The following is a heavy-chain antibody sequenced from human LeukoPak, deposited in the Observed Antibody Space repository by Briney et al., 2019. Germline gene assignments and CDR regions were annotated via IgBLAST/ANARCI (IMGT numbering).Heavy chain of an antibody. CDR3: AKEGSYVAPYLFDY. CDR2: INAGNGNT. CDR1: GYTFTSYA. D-gene: IGHD1-26*01. Sequence: ASVKVSCKASGYTFTSYAMHWVRQAPGQRLEWMGWINAGNGNTKYSQKFQGRVTIARDTSASTAYMELSSLRSEDTAVYYCAKEGSYVAPYLFDYWGQGTLVTVSS. J-gene: IGHJ4*02. V-gene: IGHV1-3*01.